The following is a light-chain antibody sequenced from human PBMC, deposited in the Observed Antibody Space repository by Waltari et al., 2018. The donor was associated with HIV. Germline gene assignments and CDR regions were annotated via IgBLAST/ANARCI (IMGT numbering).Light chain of an antibody. CDR1: TLSRYD. J-gene: IGLJ1*01. Sequence: SSELTQDPAVSVALGQTVRITCQGDTLSRYDATWYQQRPGQAPIIVMYGENNRPSGIPDRFSGSSSGTTASLTITGAQAEDEADYYCSSRDSSGHQIVFGTGTQVTVL. V-gene: IGLV3-19*01. CDR3: SSRDSSGHQIV. CDR2: GEN.